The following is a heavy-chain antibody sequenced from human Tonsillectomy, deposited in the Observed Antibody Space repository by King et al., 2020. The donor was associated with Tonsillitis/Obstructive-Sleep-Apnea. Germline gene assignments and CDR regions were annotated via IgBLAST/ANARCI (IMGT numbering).Heavy chain of an antibody. CDR3: AKDIGYSSNWYIDY. V-gene: IGHV3-43*02. Sequence: VQLVESGGGVVQPGGSLRLSCAASGFTFDDYAMHWVRQAPGKGLDWVSLISGDAGDTHYADSVRGRFTISRDNSKNSLYLQMNSLRTEDTAFYYCAKDIGYSSNWYIDYWGQGTRVTVSS. D-gene: IGHD6-13*01. CDR1: GFTFDDYA. J-gene: IGHJ4*02. CDR2: ISGDAGDT.